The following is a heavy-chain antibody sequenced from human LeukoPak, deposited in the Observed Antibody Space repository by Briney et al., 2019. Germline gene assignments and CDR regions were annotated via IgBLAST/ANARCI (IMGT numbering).Heavy chain of an antibody. Sequence: ASVKVSCKASGYSFTSNYIHWVRQAPGQGLEWMGMIYPRDGSTSYAQKFQGRVTVTRDTSTSIVHMELSGLRSEDTAVYYCARDQEAFVYWGQGTLVTVSS. CDR3: ARDQEAFVY. J-gene: IGHJ4*02. CDR2: IYPRDGST. CDR1: GYSFTSNY. V-gene: IGHV1-46*01.